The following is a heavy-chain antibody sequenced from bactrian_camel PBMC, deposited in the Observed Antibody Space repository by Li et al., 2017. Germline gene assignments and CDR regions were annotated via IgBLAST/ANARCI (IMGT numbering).Heavy chain of an antibody. J-gene: IGHJ4*01. CDR1: GWPYGSYC. CDR2: MDSDRTWM. CDR3: ATDTEDWCSPY. D-gene: IGHD7*01. Sequence: HVQLVESGGGAVRVGGSLRLSCEVSGWPYGSYCMAWFRQAPGKAREGIASMDSDRTWMVAEFVKGRFTISKDNAKNTLFLQMTSLKPEDTAMYYCATDTEDWCSPYWGQETQVTVS. V-gene: IGHV3S1*01.